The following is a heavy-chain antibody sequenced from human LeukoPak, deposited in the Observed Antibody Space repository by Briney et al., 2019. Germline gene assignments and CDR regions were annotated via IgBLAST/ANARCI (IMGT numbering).Heavy chain of an antibody. Sequence: GGSLRLSCAASGFTFSNAWMSWVRQAPGKGLEWVTVIYSGGSKYYADSVKGRFTISRDNSKNTLYLQMNSLRAEDTAVYYCARAPYYYYGMDVWGQGTTVTVSS. CDR2: IYSGGSK. J-gene: IGHJ6*02. V-gene: IGHV3-66*01. CDR1: GFTFSNAW. CDR3: ARAPYYYYGMDV.